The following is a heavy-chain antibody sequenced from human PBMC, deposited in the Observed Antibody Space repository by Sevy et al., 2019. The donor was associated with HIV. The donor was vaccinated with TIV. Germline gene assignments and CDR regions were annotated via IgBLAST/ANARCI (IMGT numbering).Heavy chain of an antibody. J-gene: IGHJ4*02. Sequence: GGSLRLSCVASGFTFSSYSMNWVRQAPGKGLEWVSSISSSSSYIYYADSVKGRFTISRDNAKNSLYLQMNSLRAEDTAVYYCARDFGGLTHFFDYWGQGTLVTVSS. CDR2: ISSSSSYI. CDR3: ARDFGGLTHFFDY. D-gene: IGHD3-16*01. V-gene: IGHV3-21*01. CDR1: GFTFSSYS.